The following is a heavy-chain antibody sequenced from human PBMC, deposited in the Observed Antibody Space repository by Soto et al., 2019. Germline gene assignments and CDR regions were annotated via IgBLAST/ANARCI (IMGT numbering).Heavy chain of an antibody. CDR2: IWADGSKV. D-gene: IGHD6-6*01. J-gene: IGHJ6*02. Sequence: ASGGGVVQAGSSLRLSCAASGFTFSSHGIHWVRQAPGKGLEGVAFIWADGSKVEYADSVKGRFTISRDSSKNTVDLQMNSLRAEDTAVYCWARDGQQLVPYGLAAWGQGTTVTVSS. CDR3: ARDGQQLVPYGLAA. CDR1: GFTFSSHG. V-gene: IGHV3-33*01.